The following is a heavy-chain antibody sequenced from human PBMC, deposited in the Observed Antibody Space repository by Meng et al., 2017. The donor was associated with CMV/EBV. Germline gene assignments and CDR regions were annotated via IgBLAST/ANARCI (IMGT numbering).Heavy chain of an antibody. CDR3: ARVWDSGWDY. CDR1: GVSFSGYY. D-gene: IGHD3-22*01. V-gene: IGHV4-34*01. Sequence: QVQLQQWCAGLLKPSETPSLTCAVYGVSFSGYYWSCIRQPPGKGLEWIGEINHSGSTNYNPSLKSRVTISVDTSKNQFSLKLSSVTAADTAVYYCARVWDSGWDYWGQGTLVTVSS. CDR2: INHSGST. J-gene: IGHJ4*02.